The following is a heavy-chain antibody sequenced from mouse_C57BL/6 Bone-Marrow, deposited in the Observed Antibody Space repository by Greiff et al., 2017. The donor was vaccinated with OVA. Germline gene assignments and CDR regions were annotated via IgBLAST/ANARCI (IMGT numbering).Heavy chain of an antibody. J-gene: IGHJ4*01. CDR3: ACPAGLLGAMDY. D-gene: IGHD2-1*01. CDR2: ISNLAYSI. V-gene: IGHV5-15*01. CDR1: GFTFSDYG. Sequence: EVQLVESGGGLVQPGGSLKLSCAASGFTFSDYGMAWVRQAPRKGPEWVAFISNLAYSIYYADTVTGRFTISRENAKNTLYLEMSSLRSEDTAMYSCACPAGLLGAMDYWGPGTSVTVSS.